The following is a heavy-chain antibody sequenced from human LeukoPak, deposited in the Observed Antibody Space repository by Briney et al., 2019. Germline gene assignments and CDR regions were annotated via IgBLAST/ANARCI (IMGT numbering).Heavy chain of an antibody. J-gene: IGHJ4*02. CDR2: INHSGST. D-gene: IGHD6-13*01. CDR1: GGYFSGYY. CDR3: ARGNLYSSSWYLDDY. V-gene: IGHV4-34*01. Sequence: PSETLPLTCAVYGGYFSGYYWSWIRQPPGKGLEWIGEINHSGSTNYNPSLKSRVTISVDTSKNQFSLKLSSVTAADTAVYYCARGNLYSSSWYLDDYWGQGTLVTVSS.